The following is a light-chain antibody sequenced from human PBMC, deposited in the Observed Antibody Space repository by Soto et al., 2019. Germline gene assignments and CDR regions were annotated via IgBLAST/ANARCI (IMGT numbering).Light chain of an antibody. CDR3: QSYESSLSGVV. CDR1: SSNIGAGYD. J-gene: IGLJ2*01. Sequence: QSVLTQPPSVSGAPGQRVTISCTGSSSNIGAGYDVHWYQQLPGTAPKLLIYGNSNRPSGVPDRFSGSKSGTSASLAITGLQAEDEADYYCQSYESSLSGVVFGGGTKLPVL. V-gene: IGLV1-40*01. CDR2: GNS.